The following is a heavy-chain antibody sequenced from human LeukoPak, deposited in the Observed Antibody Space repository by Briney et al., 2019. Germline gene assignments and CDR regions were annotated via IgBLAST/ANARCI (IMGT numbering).Heavy chain of an antibody. Sequence: SETLSLTCAVYGGSFSGYYWSWIRQPPGKGLEWIGEINHSGSTNYNPSLKSRVTISVDTSKNQFSLKLSSVTAADTAVYYCARVRGYSSGSAFDIWGQGTMVTVSS. J-gene: IGHJ3*02. CDR1: GGSFSGYY. CDR3: ARVRGYSSGSAFDI. V-gene: IGHV4-34*01. D-gene: IGHD6-19*01. CDR2: INHSGST.